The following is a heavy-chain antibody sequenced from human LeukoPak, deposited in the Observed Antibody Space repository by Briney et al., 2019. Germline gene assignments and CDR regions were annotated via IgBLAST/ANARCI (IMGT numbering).Heavy chain of an antibody. CDR3: ANDRPPAYCGGDCYSFGAFDI. Sequence: GGSLRLSCAASGFTFSSYAMSWVRQAPGKGLEWVSAISGSGGSTYYADSVKGRSTISRDNSKNTLYLQMNSLRAEDTAVYYCANDRPPAYCGGDCYSFGAFDIWGQGTMVTVSS. D-gene: IGHD2-21*02. CDR2: ISGSGGST. CDR1: GFTFSSYA. J-gene: IGHJ3*02. V-gene: IGHV3-23*01.